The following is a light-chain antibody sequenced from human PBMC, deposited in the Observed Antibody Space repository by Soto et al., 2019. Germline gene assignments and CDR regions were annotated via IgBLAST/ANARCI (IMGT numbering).Light chain of an antibody. V-gene: IGKV3-15*01. CDR2: GAS. Sequence: EIVMTQSPATLSVSPGEGATLSCRASQSVGTNLAWFQHKPGQAPRLRIYGASNRATVIPARFSGSGSGTEFTLTISSLQSEDFAVYSCQQHNNWPPIAFGQGTRLEIK. J-gene: IGKJ5*01. CDR3: QQHNNWPPIA. CDR1: QSVGTN.